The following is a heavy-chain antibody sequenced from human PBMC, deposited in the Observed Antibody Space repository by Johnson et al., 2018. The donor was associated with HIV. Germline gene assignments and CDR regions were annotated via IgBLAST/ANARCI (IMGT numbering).Heavy chain of an antibody. Sequence: VQLVESGGGVVQPGRSLRLSCAASGFAFKTYWMVWVRQAPGKGLVWVARIYNDGSRTTYADSVKGRFTISRDNAKNTVDLQMNSLRVEDTAVYYCAKVDGGGDRCACYDPFNLWGQGTLVTVSS. CDR1: GFAFKTYW. CDR3: AKVDGGGDRCACYDPFNL. V-gene: IGHV3-74*03. J-gene: IGHJ3*01. D-gene: IGHD2-21*01. CDR2: IYNDGSRT.